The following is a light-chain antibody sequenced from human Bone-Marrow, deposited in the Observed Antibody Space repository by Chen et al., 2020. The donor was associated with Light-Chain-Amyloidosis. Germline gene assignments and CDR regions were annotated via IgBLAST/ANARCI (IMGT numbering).Light chain of an antibody. J-gene: IGLJ3*02. Sequence: SYVLTQPSSVSVAPGRTATIACGGNNIGSTSVHWYQQTPGQATLLVVYDDSDRPSGIPERLSGSNAGNTATLTISRVEAGDEADYYCQVWDRSSDRPVFGGGTKLTVL. CDR2: DDS. CDR3: QVWDRSSDRPV. V-gene: IGLV3-21*02. CDR1: NIGSTS.